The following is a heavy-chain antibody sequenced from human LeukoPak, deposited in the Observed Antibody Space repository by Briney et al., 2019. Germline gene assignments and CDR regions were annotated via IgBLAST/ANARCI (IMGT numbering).Heavy chain of an antibody. Sequence: SETLSLTCTVSGGSISNYYWSWIRQPPGKGLEWIGYIYYSGSTNYNPSLKSRVTISVDTSKNQFSLKLSSVTAADTAVYYCARGETRGYSGYDFLYWGQGTLVTVSS. J-gene: IGHJ4*02. CDR1: GGSISNYY. CDR3: ARGETRGYSGYDFLY. CDR2: IYYSGST. D-gene: IGHD5-12*01. V-gene: IGHV4-59*12.